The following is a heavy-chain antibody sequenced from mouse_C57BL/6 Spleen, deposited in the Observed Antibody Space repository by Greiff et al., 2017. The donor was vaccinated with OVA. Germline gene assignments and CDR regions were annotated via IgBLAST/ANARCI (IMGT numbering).Heavy chain of an antibody. V-gene: IGHV3-6*01. D-gene: IGHD2-2*01. CDR1: GYSITSGYY. J-gene: IGHJ2*01. CDR2: ISYDGSN. Sequence: VQLKQSGPGLVKPSQSLSLTCSVTGYSITSGYYWNWIRQFPGNKLEWMGYISYDGSNNYNPSLKNRISITRDTSKNQFFLKLNSVTTEDTATYYCAREDYYGYAYWGQGTTLTVSS. CDR3: AREDYYGYAY.